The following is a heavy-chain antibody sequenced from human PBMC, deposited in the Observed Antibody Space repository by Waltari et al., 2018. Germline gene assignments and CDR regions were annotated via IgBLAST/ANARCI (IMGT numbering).Heavy chain of an antibody. V-gene: IGHV3-74*03. CDR1: GFTFSSYG. D-gene: IGHD1-1*01. CDR3: ARVSRRTYRSPVPGRHYYYGMDV. Sequence: VQLVESGGGVVQPGRSLRFSCAASGFTFSSYGMHWVRPAPGKGLEWVSRISTDASDATYADSVKGRFTISRDNARNTLYLQMNRLRAEDTAVYFCARVSRRTYRSPVPGRHYYYGMDVWGQGTTVTVSS. J-gene: IGHJ6*02. CDR2: ISTDASDA.